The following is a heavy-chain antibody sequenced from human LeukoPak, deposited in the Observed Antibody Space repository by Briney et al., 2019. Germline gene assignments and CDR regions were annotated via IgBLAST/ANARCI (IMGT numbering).Heavy chain of an antibody. CDR1: GYTFTGYY. V-gene: IGHV1-2*02. CDR2: INPNSGGT. J-gene: IGHJ4*02. D-gene: IGHD6-13*01. CDR3: ARQAAAGTTIGIPGGY. Sequence: ASVKVSCKASGYTFTGYYMHWVRQAPGQGLEWMGWINPNSGGTNYAQKLQGRVTMTRDTSISTAYMELSRLRSDDTAVYYCARQAAAGTTIGIPGGYWGQGTLVTVSS.